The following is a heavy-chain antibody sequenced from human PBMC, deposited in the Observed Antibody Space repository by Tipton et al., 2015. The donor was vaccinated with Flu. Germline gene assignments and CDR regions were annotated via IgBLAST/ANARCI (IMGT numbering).Heavy chain of an antibody. Sequence: TLSLTCSVSGDSIGYPYYWGWIRQPPGKGLEWIGNIHRSGNADYNPSLKSRVTMSVDSSKNQFSLRLTTVTAADTAVYFCGRRDYSNYVSEPKNWFDPWGQGALVIVSS. D-gene: IGHD4-11*01. J-gene: IGHJ5*02. CDR1: GDSIGYPYY. CDR2: IHRSGNA. V-gene: IGHV4-38-2*01. CDR3: GRRDYSNYVSEPKNWFDP.